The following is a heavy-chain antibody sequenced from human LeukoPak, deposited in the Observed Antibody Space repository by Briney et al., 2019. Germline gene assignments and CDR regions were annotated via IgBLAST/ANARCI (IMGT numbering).Heavy chain of an antibody. CDR1: GYSFTNYW. CDR2: IYPGDSDT. V-gene: IGHV5-51*01. J-gene: IGHJ4*02. CDR3: ARSDYGGNPRFDY. D-gene: IGHD4-23*01. Sequence: GESLKISCKGSGYSFTNYWIGWVRRMPGKGLDWMGIIYPGDSDTRYSPSFRGQVTISADKSISTAYLQWSSLKASDTAMYYCARSDYGGNPRFDYWGQGTLVTASS.